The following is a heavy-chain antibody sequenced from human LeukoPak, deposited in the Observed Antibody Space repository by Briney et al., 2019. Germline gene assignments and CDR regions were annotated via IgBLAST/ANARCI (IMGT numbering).Heavy chain of an antibody. CDR2: IYYSGST. CDR1: GGSISSSSYY. CDR3: ARIVRGDLLFDY. V-gene: IGHV4-39*07. D-gene: IGHD3-10*01. Sequence: PSETLSLTCTVSGGSISSSSYYWGWIRQPPGKGLEWIGSIYYSGSTYYNPSLKSRVTISVDTSKNQFSLKLSSVTAADTAVYYSARIVRGDLLFDYWGQGTLVTVSS. J-gene: IGHJ4*02.